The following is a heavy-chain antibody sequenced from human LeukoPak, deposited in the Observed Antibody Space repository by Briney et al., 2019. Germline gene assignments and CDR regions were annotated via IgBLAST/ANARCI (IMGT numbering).Heavy chain of an antibody. Sequence: SETLSLTCTVSGASISSYYWSWIRQPAGKGLEWIGRIHSGNTNYNPSLKSRVTMSVDTSKNEISLELSSVTAADTAVYYCARDGYSSSPGFDPWGQGTLVTVSS. CDR2: IHSGNT. CDR3: ARDGYSSSPGFDP. V-gene: IGHV4-4*07. CDR1: GASISSYY. D-gene: IGHD2-2*03. J-gene: IGHJ5*02.